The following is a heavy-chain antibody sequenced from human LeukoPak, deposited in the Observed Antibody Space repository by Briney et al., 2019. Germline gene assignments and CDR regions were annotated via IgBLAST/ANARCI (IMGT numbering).Heavy chain of an antibody. CDR3: TITGGPSVTAFDV. CDR2: INHDGGDK. D-gene: IGHD2-21*02. J-gene: IGHJ4*02. Sequence: GGSLRLSCVASGFTFRNYWMSWVRQAPGKGLEWVANINHDGGDKNYVDSVKGRFTISRDNAKSSLYLQMNSLRVEDTAVYYCTITGGPSVTAFDVWGQGILVTASS. CDR1: GFTFRNYW. V-gene: IGHV3-7*02.